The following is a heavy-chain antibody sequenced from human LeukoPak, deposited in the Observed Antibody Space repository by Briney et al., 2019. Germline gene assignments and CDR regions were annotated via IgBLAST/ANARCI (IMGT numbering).Heavy chain of an antibody. Sequence: SETLSLTCTVSGGSFSGYYWSWIRQPPGKGLEWIGEINHSGSTNYNPSLKSRVTISVDTSKNQFSLKLSSVTAADTAVYYCARGRSITIFGVVRAGAWFDPWGQGTLVTVSS. CDR3: ARGRSITIFGVVRAGAWFDP. V-gene: IGHV4-34*01. CDR2: INHSGST. J-gene: IGHJ5*02. CDR1: GGSFSGYY. D-gene: IGHD3-3*01.